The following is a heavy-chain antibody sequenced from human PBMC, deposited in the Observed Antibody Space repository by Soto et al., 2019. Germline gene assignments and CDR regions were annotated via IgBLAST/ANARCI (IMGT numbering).Heavy chain of an antibody. V-gene: IGHV4-39*01. J-gene: IGHJ5*02. Sequence: SETLSLTCSVSGGSIRTTNYFWAWIRQPPGKGLEWIASVYHSGSTYYNPSLKSRVTVSIDPSKNQFALTLSSASAADTALYYCARDSGWFDPWGQGTLVTVSS. CDR1: GGSIRTTNYF. CDR2: VYHSGST. CDR3: ARDSGWFDP.